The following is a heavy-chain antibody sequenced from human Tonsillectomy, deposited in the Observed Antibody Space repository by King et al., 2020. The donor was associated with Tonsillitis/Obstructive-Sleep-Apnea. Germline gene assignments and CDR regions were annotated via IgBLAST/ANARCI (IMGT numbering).Heavy chain of an antibody. V-gene: IGHV3-9*01. J-gene: IGHJ3*02. Sequence: VQLVVSGGGLVQPGRSLRLSCAASGFTFDDYAMHWVRQAPGKGLEWFSGISWNSGSIGYADSVKGRFTISRDNAKNSLYLQMNSLRAEDTALYYCAKAYGSGSYSAFDIWGQGTMVTVSS. CDR3: AKAYGSGSYSAFDI. CDR2: ISWNSGSI. D-gene: IGHD3-10*01. CDR1: GFTFDDYA.